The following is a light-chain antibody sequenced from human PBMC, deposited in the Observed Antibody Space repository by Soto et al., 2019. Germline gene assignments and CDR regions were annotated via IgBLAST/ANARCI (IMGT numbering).Light chain of an antibody. CDR2: EVR. V-gene: IGLV2-14*01. J-gene: IGLJ3*02. CDR1: TRDVGAYNL. CDR3: SAYTARSTLV. Sequence: QSALTQPASVSVSAGQSITMFCSGTTRDVGAYNLVSWYQQHPGTAPKLIIYEVRNRPSGISSRFSGSRSGNTASLTISGLQPEDEGDYYCSAYTARSTLVFGGGTKVTVL.